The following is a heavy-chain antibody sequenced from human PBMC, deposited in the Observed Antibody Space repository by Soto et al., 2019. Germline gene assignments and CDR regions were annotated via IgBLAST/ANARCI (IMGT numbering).Heavy chain of an antibody. D-gene: IGHD6-19*01. CDR2: VNAYNGNT. Sequence: QVQLVQSGAEVKKPGASVKVSCKASGYTFTSYGISWVRQAPGQGLEWMGWVNAYNGNTNYAQKFXXRXXLTTDTSTSKAYMEMSSLILDDTAVYYWAREVVSGRTGFDCWGQGTLVTVSS. J-gene: IGHJ4*02. CDR1: GYTFTSYG. CDR3: AREVVSGRTGFDC. V-gene: IGHV1-18*01.